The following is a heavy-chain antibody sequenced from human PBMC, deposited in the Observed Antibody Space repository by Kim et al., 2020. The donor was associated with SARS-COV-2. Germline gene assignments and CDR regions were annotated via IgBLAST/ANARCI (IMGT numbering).Heavy chain of an antibody. CDR2: INDDGSET. D-gene: IGHD3-16*01. J-gene: IGHJ4*02. CDR1: GFTFRTSW. CDR3: VRDAWHALIY. V-gene: IGHV3-7*01. Sequence: GGSLRLSCADYGFTFRTSWMTWVRKAPGRGLEWVATINDDGSETYYVASVKGRFTISRDNAKNSLYLQMNSLGAEDTAVYYCVRDAWHALIYWGQGTLVT.